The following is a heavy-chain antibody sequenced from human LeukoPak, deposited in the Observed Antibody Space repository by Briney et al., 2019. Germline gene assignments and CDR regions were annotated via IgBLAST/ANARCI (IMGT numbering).Heavy chain of an antibody. CDR3: ATDPDDAFDI. D-gene: IGHD1-14*01. Sequence: PGGSLRLSCAASGVTFSSYAMSWVRQTPGKGLEWVSAISGSGGSTYYADSVKGRFTISRDNSKNTLYMQMNSLRAEDTAVYYCATDPDDAFDIWGQGTMVTVSS. CDR2: ISGSGGST. V-gene: IGHV3-23*01. J-gene: IGHJ3*02. CDR1: GVTFSSYA.